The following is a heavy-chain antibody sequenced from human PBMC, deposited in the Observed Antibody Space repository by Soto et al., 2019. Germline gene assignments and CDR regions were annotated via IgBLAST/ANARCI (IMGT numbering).Heavy chain of an antibody. CDR3: ARDLYYDSSGYYGDFDY. Sequence: SLRLSCAASGFTFTRYSMNWVRQAPGKGLEWVSSISSTTNYIYYGDSMKGRFTISRDNAKNSLYLEMNSLRAEDTAVYYCARDLYYDSSGYYGDFDYWGQGTLVTVSS. D-gene: IGHD3-22*01. CDR1: GFTFTRYS. J-gene: IGHJ4*02. CDR2: ISSTTNYI. V-gene: IGHV3-21*06.